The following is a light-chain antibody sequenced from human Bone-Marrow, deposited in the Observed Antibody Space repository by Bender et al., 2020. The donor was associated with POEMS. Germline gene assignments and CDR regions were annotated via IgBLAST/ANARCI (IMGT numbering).Light chain of an antibody. Sequence: TQPPSVSVSPGQTATITCAGGNLENRFVSWYQQKSGRPPVLFIYEDTKRPSEIPMRFPGSTSGATATLTISGTQTVDEAVYFCQAWDSSNVGVFGGGTILTVL. CDR3: QAWDSSNVGV. J-gene: IGLJ3*02. V-gene: IGLV3-1*01. CDR2: EDT. CDR1: NLENRF.